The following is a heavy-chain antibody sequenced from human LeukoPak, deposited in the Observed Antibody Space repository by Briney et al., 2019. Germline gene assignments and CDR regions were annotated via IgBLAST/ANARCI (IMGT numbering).Heavy chain of an antibody. D-gene: IGHD2-15*01. J-gene: IGHJ4*02. CDR3: AKQLGYCSDGSCYFPY. CDR1: GLTFSSSA. V-gene: IGHV3-23*01. Sequence: SGGSLRFSCAAFGLTFSSSALSGVGEVPGKGLGWVSVFSIIGGYTYYADSVQGGFTISRDNSKSTLCLQMNSLRAEDTAVYYCAKQLGYCSDGSCYFPYWGQGTLVTVSS. CDR2: FSIIGGYT.